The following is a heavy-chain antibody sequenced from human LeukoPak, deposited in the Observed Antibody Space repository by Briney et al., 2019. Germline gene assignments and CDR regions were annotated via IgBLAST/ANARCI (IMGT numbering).Heavy chain of an antibody. CDR1: GFPFISYW. D-gene: IGHD5-12*01. CDR3: ARYRAGYDLFDY. CDR2: IKEDGSEK. Sequence: PGGSLNLSFAASGFPFISYWMSWARQAPGKGLEWVANIKEDGSEKYYVDSVKGLFTISRDNAKNSLYLQMNSLRAEDTAVYYCARYRAGYDLFDYWGQGTLVTVSS. V-gene: IGHV3-7*04. J-gene: IGHJ4*02.